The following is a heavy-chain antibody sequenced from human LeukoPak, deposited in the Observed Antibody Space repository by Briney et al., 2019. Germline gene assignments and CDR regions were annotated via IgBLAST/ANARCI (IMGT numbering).Heavy chain of an antibody. CDR2: FGTTGGST. D-gene: IGHD5-24*01. V-gene: IGHV3-23*01. CDR3: ARVEGGRGGVPDL. CDR1: GFTSSIYT. J-gene: IGHJ5*02. Sequence: SGGSLSLSCAASGFTSSIYTMTWVRQTQGKGLEWVSAFGTTGGSTYYADSVKGRFTISRDNSKNTLYLQMSSLRAEDTAIYYCARVEGGRGGVPDLWGQGTLVTVSS.